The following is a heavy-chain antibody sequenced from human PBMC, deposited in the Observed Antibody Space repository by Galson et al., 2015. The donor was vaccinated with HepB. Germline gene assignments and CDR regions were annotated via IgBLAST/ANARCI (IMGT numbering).Heavy chain of an antibody. V-gene: IGHV1-69*04. CDR1: GGTFSSYA. J-gene: IGHJ4*02. Sequence: SVKVSCKASGGTFSSYAISWVRQAPGQGLEWMGRIIPILGIANYAQKFQGRVTITADKSTSTAYMELSSLRSEDTAVYYCARERVVPAAIGFDYWGQGTLVTVSS. CDR2: IIPILGIA. D-gene: IGHD2-2*02. CDR3: ARERVVPAAIGFDY.